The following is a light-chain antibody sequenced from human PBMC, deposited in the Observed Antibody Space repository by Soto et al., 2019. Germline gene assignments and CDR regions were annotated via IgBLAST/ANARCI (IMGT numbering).Light chain of an antibody. V-gene: IGKV3-11*01. CDR3: QQRSLSPT. Sequence: EIVLTQSPDILSLSPGERATLSCRASQNVDTYLAWYQQKPGQAPRLLISDASNRATGIPARFSGSGAGTDFTLTISSLEPEDFAVYYCQQRSLSPTFGEGTKVEIK. CDR2: DAS. J-gene: IGKJ1*01. CDR1: QNVDTY.